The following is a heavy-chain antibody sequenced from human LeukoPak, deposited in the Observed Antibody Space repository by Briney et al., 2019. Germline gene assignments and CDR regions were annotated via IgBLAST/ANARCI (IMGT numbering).Heavy chain of an antibody. V-gene: IGHV2-5*01. CDR2: IYWNDDN. Sequence: SGPTLVNPTQTLTLTCTFSGFSLSTRGVGVGWIRQPPGKALEWLALIYWNDDNRYSPSLKSRLTITKDTSKNQVVLTMTNMDPVDTARYYCAHGSGWLYDYWGQGTLVTVSS. D-gene: IGHD6-19*01. CDR3: AHGSGWLYDY. J-gene: IGHJ4*02. CDR1: GFSLSTRGVG.